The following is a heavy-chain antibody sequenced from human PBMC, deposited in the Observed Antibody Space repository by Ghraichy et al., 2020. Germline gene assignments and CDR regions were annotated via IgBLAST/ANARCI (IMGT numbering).Heavy chain of an antibody. CDR1: GFTFSSYW. CDR3: ARLGYCSSTSCLYIFYYYDGMDV. J-gene: IGHJ6*02. Sequence: GGSLRLSCAASGFTFSSYWMSWVRQAPGKGLEWVANIKQDGSEKYYVDSVKGRFTISRDNAKNSLYLQMNSLRAEDTAVYYCARLGYCSSTSCLYIFYYYDGMDVWGQGNTVTVSS. D-gene: IGHD2-2*01. V-gene: IGHV3-7*01. CDR2: IKQDGSEK.